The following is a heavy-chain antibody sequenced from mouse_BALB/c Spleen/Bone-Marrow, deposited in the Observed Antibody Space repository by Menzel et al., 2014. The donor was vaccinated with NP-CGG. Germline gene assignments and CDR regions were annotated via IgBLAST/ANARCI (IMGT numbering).Heavy chain of an antibody. V-gene: IGHV14-4*02. CDR1: GFNIKDYY. CDR2: IDPGNGDT. J-gene: IGHJ2*01. CDR3: NAEHGNCLYFDY. Sequence: VQLQQPGAELVRSGASVKLSCTASGFNIKDYYMHWVKQRPEQGLEWIGWIDPGNGDTEYAPKFQGKATMTADTSSNTAYLQLSSLTSEDTAVYYCNAEHGNCLYFDYWGQGTTLTISS.